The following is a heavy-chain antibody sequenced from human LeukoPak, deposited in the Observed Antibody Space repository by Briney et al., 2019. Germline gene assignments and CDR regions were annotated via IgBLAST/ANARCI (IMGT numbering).Heavy chain of an antibody. V-gene: IGHV3-43D*03. CDR2: ISWDGGST. D-gene: IGHD5-24*01. CDR1: GFTFDDYA. J-gene: IGHJ4*02. CDR3: ARGGGGDGYNYSPHFDY. Sequence: PGGSLRPSCAASGFTFDDYAMHRVRQAPGKGLEWVSLISWDGGSTYYADSVKGRFTISRDNSKNSLYLQMNSLRAEDTALYYCARGGGGDGYNYSPHFDYWGQGTLVTVSS.